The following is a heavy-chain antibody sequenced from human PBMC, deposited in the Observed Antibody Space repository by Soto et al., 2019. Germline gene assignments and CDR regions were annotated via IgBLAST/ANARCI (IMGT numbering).Heavy chain of an antibody. CDR1: GFTFSSYG. J-gene: IGHJ6*03. CDR3: AKGVVYYYAKGV. CDR2: ISYDGSNK. V-gene: IGHV3-30*18. Sequence: GGSLRLSCAASGFTFSSYGMHWVRQAPGKGLEWVAVISYDGSNKYYADSVKGRFTISRDNSKNTLYLQMNSLRAEDTAVYYCAKGVVYYYAKGVRGKRTSDTVSS.